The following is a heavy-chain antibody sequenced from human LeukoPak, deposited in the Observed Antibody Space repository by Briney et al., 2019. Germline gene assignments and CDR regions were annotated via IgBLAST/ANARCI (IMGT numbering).Heavy chain of an antibody. CDR1: GGSFSGDY. V-gene: IGHV4-34*01. CDR2: INHSGST. D-gene: IGHD3-3*01. J-gene: IGHJ5*02. CDR3: AKHPRRRFFSKTLGFDP. Sequence: SETLSLTCAVYGGSFSGDYWSWIRQPPGKGLEWIGQINHSGSTNYNPSLKSRVTISLDTSKNQFSLKLRSVTAADTAVYYCAKHPRRRFFSKTLGFDPWGQGTLVTVSS.